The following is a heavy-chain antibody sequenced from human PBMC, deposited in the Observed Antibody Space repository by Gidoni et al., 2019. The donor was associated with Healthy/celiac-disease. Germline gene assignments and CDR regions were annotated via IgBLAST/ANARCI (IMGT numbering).Heavy chain of an antibody. CDR3: ARGGGYSSSWFGAFDI. Sequence: QVQLQESGPGLVKPSPTLSPTCTGPGGSISSGGYYWSWIRQPAGKGLEWIGRIYTSGSTNYNPSLKSRVTISVDTSKNQFSLKLSSVTAADTAVYYCARGGGYSSSWFGAFDIWGQGTMVTVSS. V-gene: IGHV4-61*02. CDR2: IYTSGST. CDR1: GGSISSGGYY. J-gene: IGHJ3*02. D-gene: IGHD6-13*01.